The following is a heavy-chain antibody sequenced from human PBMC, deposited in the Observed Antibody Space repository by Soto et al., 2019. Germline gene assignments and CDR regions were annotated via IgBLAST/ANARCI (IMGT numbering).Heavy chain of an antibody. V-gene: IGHV4-59*08. Sequence: SETLSLTCTVSGGSISSYYWSWIRQPPGKGLEWIGYIYYSGSTNYNPSLKSRVTISVDTSKNQFSLKLSSVTAADTAVYYCARRMTTVTTVLFDYWGQGTLVTVSS. CDR3: ARRMTTVTTVLFDY. CDR2: IYYSGST. J-gene: IGHJ4*02. CDR1: GGSISSYY. D-gene: IGHD4-17*01.